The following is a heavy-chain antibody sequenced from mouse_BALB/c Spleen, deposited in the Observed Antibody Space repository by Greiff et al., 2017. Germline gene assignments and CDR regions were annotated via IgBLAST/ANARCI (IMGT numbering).Heavy chain of an antibody. J-gene: IGHJ3*01. CDR3: ARSYGYDRGAWFDY. D-gene: IGHD2-2*01. CDR1: GFTFSSFG. V-gene: IGHV5-17*02. CDR2: ISSGSGTI. Sequence: DVMLVESGGGLVQPGGSRKLSCAASGFTFSSFGMHWVRQAPEKGLEWVAYISSGSGTIYYADTVKGRFTIARDNPKNTLFLQMTSLRSEDTAVYDCARSYGYDRGAWFDYWGQGTLVTVSA.